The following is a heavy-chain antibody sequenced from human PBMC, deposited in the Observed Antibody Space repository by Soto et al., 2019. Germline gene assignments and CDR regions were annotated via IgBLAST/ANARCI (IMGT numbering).Heavy chain of an antibody. CDR2: IYYSGST. CDR1: GGSISSGDYY. Sequence: PSETLSLTCTVSGGSISSGDYYWSWIRQPPGKGLEWIGYIYYSGSTYYNPSLKGRVTISVDTSKNQFSLKLSSVTAADTAVYYCAKTPTYSNYAFDYWGQGTLVTVSS. J-gene: IGHJ4*02. CDR3: AKTPTYSNYAFDY. D-gene: IGHD4-4*01. V-gene: IGHV4-30-4*01.